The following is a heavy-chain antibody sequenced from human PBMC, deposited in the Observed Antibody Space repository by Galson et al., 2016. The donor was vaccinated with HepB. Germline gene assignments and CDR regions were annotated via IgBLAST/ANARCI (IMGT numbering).Heavy chain of an antibody. J-gene: IGHJ2*01. CDR2: ITPLFGTT. D-gene: IGHD5-18*01. V-gene: IGHV1-69*13. CDR3: ARDDSAAHWFFDL. CDR1: GGTFGNSA. Sequence: SVKVSCKASGGTFGNSAIHWIRQAPGQGLQWMGGITPLFGTTDYGQAFEGRVSITADDSSDVVYLEMSSLSSEDTATYFCARDDSAAHWFFDLWGRGTLITVSS.